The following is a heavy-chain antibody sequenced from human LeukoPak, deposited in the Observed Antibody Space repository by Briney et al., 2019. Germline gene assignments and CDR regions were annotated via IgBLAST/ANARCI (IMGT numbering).Heavy chain of an antibody. D-gene: IGHD5-12*01. V-gene: IGHV4-38-2*02. CDR3: ARDATMMGNYFNY. J-gene: IGHJ4*02. CDR1: GYSISSGHY. CDR2: IYHSGST. Sequence: PSETLSLTCTVSGYSISSGHYWGWIRQPPGKGLEWIGSIYHSGSTYYNPSLKSRVTISVGTSKNQFSLKLSSVTAADTAVYYCARDATMMGNYFNYWGQGTLVTVSS.